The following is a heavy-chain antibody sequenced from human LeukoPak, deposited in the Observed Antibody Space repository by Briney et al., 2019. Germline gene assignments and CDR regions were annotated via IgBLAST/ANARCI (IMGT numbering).Heavy chain of an antibody. CDR1: GFTFSNYR. Sequence: SGGSLRLSCSASGFTFSNYRMNWVRQAPGKGLEWVAVISYDGSNKYYADSVKGRFTISRDNSKNTLYLQMNSLRAEDTAVYYCAKDLAWVAAAADYWGQGTLVTVSS. V-gene: IGHV3-30*18. D-gene: IGHD6-13*01. CDR3: AKDLAWVAAAADY. CDR2: ISYDGSNK. J-gene: IGHJ4*02.